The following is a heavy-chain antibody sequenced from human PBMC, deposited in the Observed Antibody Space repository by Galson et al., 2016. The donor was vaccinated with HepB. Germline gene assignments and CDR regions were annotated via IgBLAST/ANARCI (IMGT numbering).Heavy chain of an antibody. D-gene: IGHD3-22*01. CDR2: ISYDGSYK. V-gene: IGHV3-30*18. Sequence: SLRLSCAASGFTFSSFSMNWVRQAPGRGLEWVAVISYDGSYKFYADSVKGRFTISRDNSKNTLYLQMNSLRAEDTAVYYCANLRSGSYAFDIWGQGTMVTVSS. CDR1: GFTFSSFS. J-gene: IGHJ3*02. CDR3: ANLRSGSYAFDI.